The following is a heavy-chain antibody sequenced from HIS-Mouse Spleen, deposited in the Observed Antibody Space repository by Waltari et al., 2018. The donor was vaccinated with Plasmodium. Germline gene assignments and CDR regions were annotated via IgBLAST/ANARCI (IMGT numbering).Heavy chain of an antibody. J-gene: IGHJ2*01. Sequence: QVQLQQWGAGLLKPSETLSLTCAVYGGSFRGYYWSWIRQPPGKGLEWIGEINHSGSTNYNPSLKSRVTISVDTSENQFALKLSSVTAADTAVYYCARVTSSGVYWYFDLWGRGTLVTVSS. V-gene: IGHV4-34*01. CDR3: ARVTSSGVYWYFDL. CDR2: INHSGST. D-gene: IGHD3-3*01. CDR1: GGSFRGYY.